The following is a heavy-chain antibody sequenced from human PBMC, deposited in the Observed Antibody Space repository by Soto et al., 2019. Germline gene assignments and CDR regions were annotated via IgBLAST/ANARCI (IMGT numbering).Heavy chain of an antibody. CDR3: ARDLRITFGKYGMDV. J-gene: IGHJ6*02. D-gene: IGHD3-16*01. Sequence: GASVKVSCKASGGTFSSYAISWVRQAPGQGLEWMGGIIPIFGTANYAQKFQGRVTITADESTSTAYMELSSLRSEDTAVYYCARDLRITFGKYGMDVWGQGTTVTVPS. CDR1: GGTFSSYA. CDR2: IIPIFGTA. V-gene: IGHV1-69*13.